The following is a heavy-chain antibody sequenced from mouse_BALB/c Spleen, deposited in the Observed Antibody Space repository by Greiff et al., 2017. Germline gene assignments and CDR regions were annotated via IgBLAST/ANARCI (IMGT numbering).Heavy chain of an antibody. CDR3: VRVYPYYYAMDY. D-gene: IGHD2-1*01. CDR1: GFSLTSYD. CDR2: IWTGGGT. J-gene: IGHJ4*01. V-gene: IGHV2-9-2*01. Sequence: QVQLKESGPGLVAPSQSLSIICTVSGFSLTSYDISWIRQPPGKGLEWLGVIWTGGGTNYNSAFMSRLSISKDNSKSQVFLKMNSLQTDDTAIYYCVRVYPYYYAMDYWGQGTSVTVSS.